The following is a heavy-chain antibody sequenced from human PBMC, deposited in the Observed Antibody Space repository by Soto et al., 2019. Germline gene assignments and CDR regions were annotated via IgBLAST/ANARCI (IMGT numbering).Heavy chain of an antibody. Sequence: QLVESGGGLVQPGRSLRLSCVASGVRFDEYAIHWVRQAPGKGLEWVSGISWDSGSINYAGSVRGRFTVSRDNAKNSLYLHMTSLRSEDTAFYSCAKIGTRHSLVPVFDQWGQGALVSVSS. D-gene: IGHD1-26*01. CDR2: ISWDSGSI. CDR3: AKIGTRHSLVPVFDQ. CDR1: GVRFDEYA. J-gene: IGHJ4*02. V-gene: IGHV3-9*01.